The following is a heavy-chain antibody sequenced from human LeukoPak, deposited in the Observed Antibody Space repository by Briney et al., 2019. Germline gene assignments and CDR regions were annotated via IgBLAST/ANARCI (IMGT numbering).Heavy chain of an antibody. Sequence: ASVKVSCKASGYTFTGYYMHWVRPAPGQGLEWMGWINPNSGGTNYAQKFQGRVTMTRDTSISTAYMELSRLRSDDTAVYYCARTEVAAAGTRYFQHWGQGTLVTVSS. J-gene: IGHJ1*01. CDR3: ARTEVAAAGTRYFQH. V-gene: IGHV1-2*02. CDR2: INPNSGGT. CDR1: GYTFTGYY. D-gene: IGHD6-13*01.